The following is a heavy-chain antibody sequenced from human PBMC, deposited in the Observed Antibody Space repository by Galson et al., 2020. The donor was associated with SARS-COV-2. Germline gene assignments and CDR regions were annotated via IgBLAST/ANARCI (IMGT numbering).Heavy chain of an antibody. J-gene: IGHJ2*01. V-gene: IGHV3-11*01. Sequence: GGSLRLPCIASGLPFSDLYMPWIRQAPGKGLEWVSYTAKSGSTIQYADSVRGRVTISRDNARNALSLQMNSLRVEDTGLYFCARLEVPSGDGGDFDLWGRGTLVTVSS. CDR3: ARLEVPSGDGGDFDL. CDR1: GLPFSDLY. D-gene: IGHD1-26*01. CDR2: TAKSGSTI.